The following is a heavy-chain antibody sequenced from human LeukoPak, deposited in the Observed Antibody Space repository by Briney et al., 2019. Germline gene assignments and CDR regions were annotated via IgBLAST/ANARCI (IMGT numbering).Heavy chain of an antibody. Sequence: SETLSLTCTVSGVSISTYYWTWIRQPAGKGLEWIGRIYSTGNTNYNPSLESRVTMSIDTSKNQFSLKLTSVTAADTAVYYCARSAYDSSGYYDFFDYWGQGTLVTVSS. J-gene: IGHJ4*02. D-gene: IGHD3-22*01. V-gene: IGHV4-4*07. CDR2: IYSTGNT. CDR3: ARSAYDSSGYYDFFDY. CDR1: GVSISTYY.